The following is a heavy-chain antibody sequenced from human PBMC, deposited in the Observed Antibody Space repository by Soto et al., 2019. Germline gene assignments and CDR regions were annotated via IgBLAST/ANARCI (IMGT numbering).Heavy chain of an antibody. CDR2: IYYSGST. Sequence: KPSESLSLTCTVSGGSISSYYWSWIRQPPGKGLEWIGYIYYSGSTNYNPSLKGRVTISVDTSKNQFSLKLSSVTAADTAVYYCARRVKVVPAALQQLSGYYYYYYMDVWAKGPRSPSP. V-gene: IGHV4-59*01. CDR1: GGSISSYY. CDR3: ARRVKVVPAALQQLSGYYYYYYMDV. D-gene: IGHD2-2*01. J-gene: IGHJ6*03.